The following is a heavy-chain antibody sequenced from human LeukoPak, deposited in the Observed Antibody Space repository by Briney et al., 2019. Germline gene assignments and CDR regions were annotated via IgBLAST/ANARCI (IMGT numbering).Heavy chain of an antibody. V-gene: IGHV3-7*01. CDR3: ARDLSGDYDFWSGYSP. D-gene: IGHD3-3*01. CDR2: IKQDGSQK. J-gene: IGHJ4*02. CDR1: GFTFSSYW. Sequence: PGGSLRLSCAASGFTFSSYWMTWVRQAPGTGLEWVAIIKQDGSQKYYVDSVKGRFTISRDNAKNSLYLQMNSLRAEDTAVYYCARDLSGDYDFWSGYSPWGQGTLVTVSS.